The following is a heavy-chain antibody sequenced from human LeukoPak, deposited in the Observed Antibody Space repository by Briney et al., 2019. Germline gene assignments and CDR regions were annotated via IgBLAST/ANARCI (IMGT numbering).Heavy chain of an antibody. Sequence: SVKVSCKASGGTFSSYAISWVRQAPGQGLEWMGGIIPTFGTANYAQKFQGRVTITADESTSTAYMELSSLRSEDTAVYYCAGLIAVAGTGAFDIWGQGTMVTVSS. CDR1: GGTFSSYA. CDR3: AGLIAVAGTGAFDI. D-gene: IGHD6-19*01. CDR2: IIPTFGTA. J-gene: IGHJ3*02. V-gene: IGHV1-69*01.